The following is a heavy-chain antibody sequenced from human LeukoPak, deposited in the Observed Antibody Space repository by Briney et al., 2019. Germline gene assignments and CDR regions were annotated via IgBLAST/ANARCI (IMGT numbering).Heavy chain of an antibody. CDR2: IYYSGST. CDR3: ARVGGTNYYYGMDV. V-gene: IGHV4-59*01. J-gene: IGHJ6*02. D-gene: IGHD1-1*01. Sequence: SETLSLTCTVSGGSISSYYWSWIRQPPGKGLEWIGYIYYSGSTNYNPSLKSRVTISVDTSKNQFSLKLSSVTAADTAVYYCARVGGTNYYYGMDVWGQGTTVTVSS. CDR1: GGSISSYY.